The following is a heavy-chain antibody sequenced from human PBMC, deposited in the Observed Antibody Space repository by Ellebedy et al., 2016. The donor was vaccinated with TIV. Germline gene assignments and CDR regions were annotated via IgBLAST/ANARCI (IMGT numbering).Heavy chain of an antibody. D-gene: IGHD6-13*01. CDR3: ARHILRLASAETWFDP. V-gene: IGHV4-39*01. CDR1: GISISNINYY. CDR2: IYYSGRT. J-gene: IGHJ5*02. Sequence: MPSETLSLTCTVSGISISNINYYWGWIRQPPGKGLEWIGSIYYSGRTYYNPSLKSRVTIIVDTSKNQFSLKLSSVTAADTAVYYCARHILRLASAETWFDPWGQGTLVTVPS.